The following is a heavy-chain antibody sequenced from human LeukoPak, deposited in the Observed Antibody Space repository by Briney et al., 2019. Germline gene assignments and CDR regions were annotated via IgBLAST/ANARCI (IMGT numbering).Heavy chain of an antibody. CDR2: INPNSGGT. Sequence: ASVQVSCKASGYTFTGYYMHWVRPAPGQGLDGMGWINPNSGGTNYAQKFQGRVTMTRDTSISTVYMELSRLRCDDTAVYYCARSARGIPAAGNDYWGQGTLVTVSS. J-gene: IGHJ4*02. CDR1: GYTFTGYY. CDR3: ARSARGIPAAGNDY. V-gene: IGHV1-2*02. D-gene: IGHD6-13*01.